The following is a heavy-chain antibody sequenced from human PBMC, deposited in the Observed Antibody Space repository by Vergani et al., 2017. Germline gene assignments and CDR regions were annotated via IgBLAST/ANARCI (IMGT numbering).Heavy chain of an antibody. J-gene: IGHJ3*02. CDR3: ARALYYDSSGYPSDAFDI. Sequence: QVQLQQWGAGLLKPSETLSLTCAVYGGSFSGYYWSWIRQPPGKGLGWIGEINHRGSTNYNPSLQSRVTLSVDTSKHQFSLKLSSVTAADTSVYYCARALYYDSSGYPSDAFDIWGQGTMVTVSS. CDR1: GGSFSGYY. V-gene: IGHV4-34*01. CDR2: INHRGST. D-gene: IGHD3-22*01.